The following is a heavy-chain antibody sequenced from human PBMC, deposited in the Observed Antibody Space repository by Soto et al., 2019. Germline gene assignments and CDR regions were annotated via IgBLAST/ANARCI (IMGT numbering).Heavy chain of an antibody. CDR3: TTEGLLWFGESPFGMDV. D-gene: IGHD3-10*01. V-gene: IGHV3-15*07. CDR2: IKSKTDGGTT. Sequence: TGGALRLSCAASGFTFSNARINWVRQAPGKGLEWVGRIKSKTDGGTTDYAAPVKGRFTISRDDSKNTLYLQMNSLKTEDTAVYYCTTEGLLWFGESPFGMDVWGQGTTVTVSS. J-gene: IGHJ6*02. CDR1: GFTFSNAR.